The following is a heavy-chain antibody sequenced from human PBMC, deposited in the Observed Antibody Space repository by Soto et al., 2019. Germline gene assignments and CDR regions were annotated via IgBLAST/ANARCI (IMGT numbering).Heavy chain of an antibody. CDR1: GGSFSGYY. V-gene: IGHV4-34*01. D-gene: IGHD3-10*01. CDR2: INHSGST. Sequence: SETLSLTCAVYGGSFSGYYWSWIRQPPGKGLEWIGEINHSGSTNYNPSLKSRVTISVDTSKNQFSLKLSSVTAADTAVYYCARGQLWFGELLPFIDYWGQGTLVTVSS. CDR3: ARGQLWFGELLPFIDY. J-gene: IGHJ4*02.